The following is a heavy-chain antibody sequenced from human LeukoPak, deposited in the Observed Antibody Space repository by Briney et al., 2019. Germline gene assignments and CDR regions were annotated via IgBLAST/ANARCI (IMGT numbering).Heavy chain of an antibody. CDR2: IIPIFGTA. Sequence: GASVKVSCKASGGTFSSYAISWVRQAPGQGLEWMGGIIPIFGTANYAQKFQGRVTITADESTSTAYMELSRLRSDDTAVYYCARTGYSSGWYGFMMDYWGQGTLVTVSS. D-gene: IGHD6-19*01. CDR3: ARTGYSSGWYGFMMDY. V-gene: IGHV1-69*13. J-gene: IGHJ4*02. CDR1: GGTFSSYA.